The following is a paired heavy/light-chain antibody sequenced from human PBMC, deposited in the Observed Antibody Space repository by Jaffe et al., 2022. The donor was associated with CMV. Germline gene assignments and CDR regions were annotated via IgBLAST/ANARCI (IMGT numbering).Light chain of an antibody. CDR1: SPNIGSNT. CDR3: AAWDDSLNGWV. CDR2: GNN. V-gene: IGLV1-44*01. Sequence: QSVLAQPPSASGTPGQRVTLSCSGSSPNIGSNTVNWYQQLPGTAPKLLIYGNNERPSGLPDRFSGSKSGTSASLAISGLQSEDEADYYCAAWDDSLNGWVFGGGTKLTVL. J-gene: IGLJ3*02.
Heavy chain of an antibody. J-gene: IGHJ4*02. CDR2: MYYSGNT. Sequence: QLLLQDSGPGLVKPSETLSLTCTVSGGSISSITYYWGWIRQPPGKGLEWIGSMYYSGNTNYNPSLKSRVTMSLDTSKNLFSLKLNSVTAADTAVYYCARHSIGWTGRWAYWGQGTLVTVSS. D-gene: IGHD6-19*01. CDR3: ARHSIGWTGRWAY. CDR1: GGSISSITYY. V-gene: IGHV4-39*01.